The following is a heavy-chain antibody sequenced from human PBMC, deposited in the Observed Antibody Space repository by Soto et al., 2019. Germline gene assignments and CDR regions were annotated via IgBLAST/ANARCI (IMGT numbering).Heavy chain of an antibody. V-gene: IGHV5-51*01. Sequence: PGESLKISCKGSGYSFTSYWVGWVRQMPGKGLEWMGIIYPSDSDTRYSPSFQGHVTISADKSISTAYLQWSSLKASDTAMYYCASNSGWYSNAALDIWGQGTMVTVSS. CDR2: IYPSDSDT. CDR1: GYSFTSYW. J-gene: IGHJ3*02. CDR3: ASNSGWYSNAALDI. D-gene: IGHD6-19*01.